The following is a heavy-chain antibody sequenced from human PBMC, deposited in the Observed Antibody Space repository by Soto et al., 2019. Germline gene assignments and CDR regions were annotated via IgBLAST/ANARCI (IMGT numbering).Heavy chain of an antibody. J-gene: IGHJ2*01. CDR1: GGSIDSDGSY. CDR3: ASGHCFISGCSYLDL. V-gene: IGHV4-31*03. D-gene: IGHD3-3*02. CDR2: IYYSGTT. Sequence: QVQLQESGPGLVKPSQTLSLTCTVSGGSIDSDGSYWSWIRQSPGEGLEWLGYIYYSGTTYYNPSLRGRVSISLDTSNNQFSLKLSSVTAADTAIYYCASGHCFISGCSYLDLWGRGTLVTVSS.